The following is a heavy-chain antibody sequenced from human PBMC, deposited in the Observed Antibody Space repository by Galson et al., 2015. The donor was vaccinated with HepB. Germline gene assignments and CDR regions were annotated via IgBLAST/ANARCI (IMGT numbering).Heavy chain of an antibody. CDR3: VIEGFTGVVTFDY. V-gene: IGHV3-23*01. CDR2: SSVSGGST. D-gene: IGHD3-3*01. Sequence: SLRLSCAASGFTFSSYAMSWVRQATGKGLEWVSASSVSGGSTYYADSVKGRFTISRDNSKNTLYLQMNSLRAEDTAIYYCVIEGFTGVVTFDYWGQGTLVTVSS. CDR1: GFTFSSYA. J-gene: IGHJ4*02.